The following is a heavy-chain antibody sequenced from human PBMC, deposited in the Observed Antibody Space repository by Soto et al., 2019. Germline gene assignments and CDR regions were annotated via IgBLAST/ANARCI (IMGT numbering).Heavy chain of an antibody. Sequence: ASVKVSCKASGGTFSSYAISWVRQAPGQGLEWMGGIIPIFGTANYAQKFQGRVTITVDESTSTAYMELSSLRSEDTAVYYCARTMITMVRGYYYYYYMDVWGKGTTVTVSS. D-gene: IGHD3-10*01. V-gene: IGHV1-69*13. CDR1: GGTFSSYA. J-gene: IGHJ6*03. CDR2: IIPIFGTA. CDR3: ARTMITMVRGYYYYYYMDV.